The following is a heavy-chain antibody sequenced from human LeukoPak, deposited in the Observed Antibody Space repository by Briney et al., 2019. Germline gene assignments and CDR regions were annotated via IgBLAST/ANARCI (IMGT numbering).Heavy chain of an antibody. Sequence: SETLSLTCTISDDSVTNYHWSWVRQPAGKGLEWIGRAFRRGGTDYKPSLESRITMSLDTSRNQFSLTLKSVTAADTAMYYCARSRIRGGTVGFWGQGILVTVSS. J-gene: IGHJ4*02. CDR2: AFRRGGT. V-gene: IGHV4-4*07. CDR1: DDSVTNYH. D-gene: IGHD3-10*01. CDR3: ARSRIRGGTVGF.